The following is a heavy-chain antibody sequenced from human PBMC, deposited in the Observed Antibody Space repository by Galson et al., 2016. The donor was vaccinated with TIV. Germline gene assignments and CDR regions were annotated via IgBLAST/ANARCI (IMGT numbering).Heavy chain of an antibody. V-gene: IGHV3-9*01. CDR3: AKARGYNYGSPQDYYYGMDV. CDR1: GFNFDDYG. J-gene: IGHJ6*02. Sequence: SLRLSCAASGFNFDDYGMHWVRQTPGRGLEWVSGISSNSVSRGYADSVKGRFTIFRDNAKKSLYVQMNSLRSEDTARYYCAKARGYNYGSPQDYYYGMDVWGQGTTVSVS. D-gene: IGHD5-18*01. CDR2: ISSNSVSR.